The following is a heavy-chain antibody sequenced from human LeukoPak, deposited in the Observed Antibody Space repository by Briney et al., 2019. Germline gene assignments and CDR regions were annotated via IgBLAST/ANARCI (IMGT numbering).Heavy chain of an antibody. CDR1: GLSFGDYA. CDR3: ARATVLTGYSFDALDI. CDR2: ISWNSGSI. Sequence: GGSLRLSCAASGLSFGDYAMHWVRQAPGKGLEWVSGISWNSGSIVYADSVKGRFTISRDNAKNSLFLQMNSLRAEDTAVYYCARATVLTGYSFDALDIWGQGTMVTVS. V-gene: IGHV3-9*01. J-gene: IGHJ3*02. D-gene: IGHD3-9*01.